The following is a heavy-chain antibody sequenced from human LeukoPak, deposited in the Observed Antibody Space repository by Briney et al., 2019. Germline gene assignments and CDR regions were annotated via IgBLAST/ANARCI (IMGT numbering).Heavy chain of an antibody. CDR1: GGSFSGYY. V-gene: IGHV4-34*01. CDR3: ARGHDYGVAWFQH. J-gene: IGHJ1*01. D-gene: IGHD4-17*01. Sequence: SETLSLTCAVYGGSFSGYYWSWIRQPPGKGLEWIGEISHSGSTNYNPSLKSRVTISVDTSKNQFSLKLSSVTAADTAVYYCARGHDYGVAWFQHWGQGTLVTVSS. CDR2: ISHSGST.